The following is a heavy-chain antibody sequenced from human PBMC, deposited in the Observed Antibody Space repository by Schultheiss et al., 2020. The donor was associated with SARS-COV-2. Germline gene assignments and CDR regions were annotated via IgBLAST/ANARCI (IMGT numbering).Heavy chain of an antibody. J-gene: IGHJ4*02. CDR3: ASGARPPDY. D-gene: IGHD1-1*01. Sequence: GGSLRLSCAASGFTFSSYGMHWVRQAPGKGLEWVAVISYDGSNKYYADSVKGRFTISRDNSKNTLYLQMNILRAEDTAVYYCASGARPPDYWGQGTLVTVSS. CDR1: GFTFSSYG. CDR2: ISYDGSNK. V-gene: IGHV3-30*03.